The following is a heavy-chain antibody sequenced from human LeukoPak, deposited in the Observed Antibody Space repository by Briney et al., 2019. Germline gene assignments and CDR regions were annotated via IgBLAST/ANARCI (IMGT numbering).Heavy chain of an antibody. CDR1: GFTFSDYY. Sequence: GGSLRLSCAASGFTFSDYYMSWIRQAPGKWLEWVSYISSSGSAIYYADSVKGRFTISRDNAKNSLYLQMNSLRAEDTAVYYCARDANLLRYFDWLSGFDYWGQGTLVTVSS. V-gene: IGHV3-11*01. CDR3: ARDANLLRYFDWLSGFDY. D-gene: IGHD3-9*01. J-gene: IGHJ4*02. CDR2: ISSSGSAI.